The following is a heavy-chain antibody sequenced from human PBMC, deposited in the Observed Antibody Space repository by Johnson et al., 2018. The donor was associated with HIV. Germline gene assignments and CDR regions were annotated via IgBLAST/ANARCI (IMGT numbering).Heavy chain of an antibody. J-gene: IGHJ3*02. CDR1: GFTFSSYA. V-gene: IGHV3-64*01. D-gene: IGHD1-26*01. Sequence: VQLVESGGGLVQPGGSLRLSCAASGFTFSSYAMHWVRQAPGKGLEYVSAISSNGGSTYYANSVKGRFIISRDNSKKTLYLQMNSLRAEDTAVYYCAKEHVGGVHDAFDIWGQGTMVTVSS. CDR2: ISSNGGST. CDR3: AKEHVGGVHDAFDI.